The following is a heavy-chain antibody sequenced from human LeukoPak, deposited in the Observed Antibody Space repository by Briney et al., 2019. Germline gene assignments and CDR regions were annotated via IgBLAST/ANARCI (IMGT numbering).Heavy chain of an antibody. Sequence: GGSLRLSCAASGFTFRSYGMHWVRQAPGKGLEWVAFIRYDGSNKYYADSVKGRFTISRDNSKNTLYLQMNSLRAEDTAVYYCAKHEYGSGSYGAPFDYWGQGTLVTVSS. CDR1: GFTFRSYG. D-gene: IGHD3-10*01. CDR2: IRYDGSNK. J-gene: IGHJ4*02. V-gene: IGHV3-30*02. CDR3: AKHEYGSGSYGAPFDY.